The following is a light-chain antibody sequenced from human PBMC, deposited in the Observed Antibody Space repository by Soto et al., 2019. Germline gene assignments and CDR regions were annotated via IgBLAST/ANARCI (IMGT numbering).Light chain of an antibody. V-gene: IGKV1-9*01. CDR2: AAS. Sequence: IQLTQSPSSLSASVGDRVTITCRASQGISSYLAWYQQKPGKAPKILIYAASTLQSWGPSRVSGSGSGTEFTITISSLQPDDFATYYCQQLNSYPFTFGPGTKVDIK. CDR1: QGISSY. J-gene: IGKJ3*01. CDR3: QQLNSYPFT.